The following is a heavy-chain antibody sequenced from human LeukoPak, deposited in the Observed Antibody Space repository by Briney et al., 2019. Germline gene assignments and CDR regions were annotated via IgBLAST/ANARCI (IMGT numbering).Heavy chain of an antibody. V-gene: IGHV3-30-3*01. CDR2: ISYDGSNK. Sequence: GGSLRLSCAASGFTFSDYYMSWIRQAPGKGLEWVAVISYDGSNKYYADSVKGRFTISRDNSKNTLYLQMNSLRAEDTAVYYCARDTYYYHSSGYFTVGYWGQGTLVTVSS. CDR3: ARDTYYYHSSGYFTVGY. CDR1: GFTFSDYY. D-gene: IGHD3-22*01. J-gene: IGHJ4*02.